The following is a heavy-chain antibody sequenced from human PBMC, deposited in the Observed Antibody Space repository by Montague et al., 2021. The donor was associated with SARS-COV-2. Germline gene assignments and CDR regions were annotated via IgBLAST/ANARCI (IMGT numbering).Heavy chain of an antibody. CDR1: GGSFSTYS. Sequence: SETLSLTCAVHGGSFSTYSWNWIRQPPGKGLEWIWEIHHGGSTNYNPSLKRRVTISADTSKNQFSLKLTSVAAADTAVYYCARLGDGVVPSPILGVGPYYSYDYMDVWGKGTTVTVSS. J-gene: IGHJ6*03. CDR2: IHHGGST. V-gene: IGHV4-34*01. CDR3: ARLGDGVVPSPILGVGPYYSYDYMDV. D-gene: IGHD3-10*01.